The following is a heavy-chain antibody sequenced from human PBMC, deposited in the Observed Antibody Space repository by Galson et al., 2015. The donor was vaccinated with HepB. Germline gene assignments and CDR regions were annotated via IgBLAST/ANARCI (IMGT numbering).Heavy chain of an antibody. CDR2: IYYNGDT. CDR3: ARHPGRGSAGYAFDL. J-gene: IGHJ4*02. CDR1: HGSINNYY. V-gene: IGHV4-59*08. Sequence: ETLSLTCSVSHGSINNYYWSWIRQSPGNRLEWIGYIYYNGDTNYNPSLGYRVGMSVDTSINQVSLWLTSVTAADTAVYHCARHPGRGSAGYAFDLWGQGTLVTVSA. D-gene: IGHD2-2*01.